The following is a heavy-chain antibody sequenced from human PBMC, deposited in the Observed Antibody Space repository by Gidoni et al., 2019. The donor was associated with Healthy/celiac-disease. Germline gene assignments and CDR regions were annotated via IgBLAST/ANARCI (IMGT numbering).Heavy chain of an antibody. D-gene: IGHD3-22*01. CDR2: INPNSGGT. Sequence: QVQLVQSGAEVKKPGASVKVSCKASGYTFTGYYMHWVRQAPGQGLEWMGWINPNSGGTNYAQKFQGWVTMTRDTSISTAYMELSRLRSDDTAVYYCARDLAGLYDSSGFFDYWGQGTLVTVSS. V-gene: IGHV1-2*04. CDR3: ARDLAGLYDSSGFFDY. CDR1: GYTFTGYY. J-gene: IGHJ4*02.